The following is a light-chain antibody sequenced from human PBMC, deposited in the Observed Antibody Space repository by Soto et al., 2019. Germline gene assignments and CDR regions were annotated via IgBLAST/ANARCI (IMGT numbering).Light chain of an antibody. J-gene: IGKJ1*01. Sequence: QMTQSPSTLSASVGDRVTITCRASHNIERWMAWYQQKPGRAPSLLIFDATTLHSGVPSRFSGGGSGSECTLSIDGVQPADFATYYWQQFAKSSTFGQGTTVVIK. CDR3: QQFAKSST. CDR1: HNIERW. CDR2: DAT. V-gene: IGKV1-5*01.